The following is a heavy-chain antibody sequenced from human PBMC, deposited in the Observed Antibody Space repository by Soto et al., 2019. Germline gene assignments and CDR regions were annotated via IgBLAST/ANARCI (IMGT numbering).Heavy chain of an antibody. D-gene: IGHD6-19*01. Sequence: PVGSLRLSCVSSVFMFDSYAMNCVRHSPGKGLEWVSYISPGGDRIYYAESLKGRITISRDNARNSLSLQMNILSDEDTAVYYCTKSADSDGWGVEFWGQGTLFNVSS. J-gene: IGHJ4*02. CDR1: VFMFDSYA. V-gene: IGHV3-48*02. CDR2: ISPGGDRI. CDR3: TKSADSDGWGVEF.